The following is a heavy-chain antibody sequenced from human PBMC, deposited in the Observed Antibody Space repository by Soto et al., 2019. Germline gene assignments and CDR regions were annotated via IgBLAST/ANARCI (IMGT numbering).Heavy chain of an antibody. CDR1: GGSITTYQ. D-gene: IGHD4-17*01. CDR2: YSGFT. CDR3: ARDYGDYVYTFDP. V-gene: IGHV4-59*01. J-gene: IGHJ5*02. Sequence: SETLSLTCTVSGGSITTYQWSWIRQPPGKGLEWIGGYSGFTDYNPSLESRATISVDHSKNQFSLTLRSVTAADTAVYYCARDYGDYVYTFDPWGQGTLVTVSS.